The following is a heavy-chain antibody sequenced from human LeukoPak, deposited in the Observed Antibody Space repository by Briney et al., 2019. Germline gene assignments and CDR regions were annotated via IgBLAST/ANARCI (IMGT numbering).Heavy chain of an antibody. CDR1: GGSISSGSYY. V-gene: IGHV4-61*02. CDR3: ARVGSHSSSSYFDY. D-gene: IGHD6-6*01. J-gene: IGHJ4*02. Sequence: PSQTLSLTCSVSGGSISSGSYYWSWIRQPAGKGLEWIGRIYTRGSTYYNPSLKSRVTISVDTSKNQFSLKLTSVTAADTAVYYCARVGSHSSSSYFDYWGQGTLVTVSS. CDR2: IYTRGST.